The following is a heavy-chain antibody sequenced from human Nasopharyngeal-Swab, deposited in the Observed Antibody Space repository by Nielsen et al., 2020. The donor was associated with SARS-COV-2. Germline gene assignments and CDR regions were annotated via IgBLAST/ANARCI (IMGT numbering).Heavy chain of an antibody. J-gene: IGHJ6*02. CDR3: ARDSDIPYSGYGMDV. Sequence: GESLKISCGGSGFTFSDYWMSWVRQSPEKGLEWVANIKQDGTLKSYVDSVKGRFIISRDNAKNSLDLQMNSLRAEDTAVYYCARDSDIPYSGYGMDVWGQGTTVTVSS. CDR1: GFTFSDYW. D-gene: IGHD6-13*01. V-gene: IGHV3-7*01. CDR2: IKQDGTLK.